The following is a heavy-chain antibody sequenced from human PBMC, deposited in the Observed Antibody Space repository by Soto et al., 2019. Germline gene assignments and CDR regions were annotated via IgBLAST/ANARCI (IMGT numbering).Heavy chain of an antibody. CDR2: ISGSGGST. Sequence: GGSLRLSCAASGFTFSSYAMSWVRQAPGKGLEWVSAISGSGGSTYYADSVKGRFTISRDNSKNTLYLQMNSLRAEDTAVYYCEKDRIVVVTATIDYWGQGTRVTV. CDR3: EKDRIVVVTATIDY. CDR1: GFTFSSYA. D-gene: IGHD2-21*02. V-gene: IGHV3-23*01. J-gene: IGHJ4*02.